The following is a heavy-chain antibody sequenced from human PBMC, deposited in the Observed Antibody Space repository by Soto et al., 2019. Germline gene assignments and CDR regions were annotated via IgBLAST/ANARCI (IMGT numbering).Heavy chain of an antibody. J-gene: IGHJ3*02. CDR1: GYTFTSYA. CDR3: ARDRRPAFWSAFDI. D-gene: IGHD3-3*01. V-gene: IGHV1-3*01. Sequence: QVQLVQSGAEVKKPGASVKVSCKASGYTFTSYAMHWVRQAPGQRLEWMGWINAGNGNTKYSQKFQGRVTITRDTSASTAYMELSSLRSEDTAVYYGARDRRPAFWSAFDIWGQGTMVTVSS. CDR2: INAGNGNT.